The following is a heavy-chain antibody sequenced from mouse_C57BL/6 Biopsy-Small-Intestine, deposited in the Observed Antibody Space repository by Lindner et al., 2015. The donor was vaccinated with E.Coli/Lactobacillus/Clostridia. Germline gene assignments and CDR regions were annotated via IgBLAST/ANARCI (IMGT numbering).Heavy chain of an antibody. Sequence: VQLQESGGGLVKPGGSLKLSCAASGFTFSDYGMHWVRQAPEKGLEWVAYISNASSTIYYTDTVKGRFTISRDNAKNTLFLQMTSLRSEDTAMYYCARGNSPLGWLLLYFDYWGQGTTLTVSS. CDR2: ISNASSTI. J-gene: IGHJ2*01. D-gene: IGHD2-3*01. CDR1: GFTFSDYG. V-gene: IGHV5-17*01. CDR3: ARGNSPLGWLLLYFDY.